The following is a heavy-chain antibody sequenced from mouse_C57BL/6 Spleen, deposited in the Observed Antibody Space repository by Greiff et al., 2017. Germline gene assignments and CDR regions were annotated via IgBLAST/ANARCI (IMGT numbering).Heavy chain of an antibody. Sequence: QVQLQQSGPELVKPGASVKISCKASGYAFSSSWMNWVKQRPGKGLEWIGRIYPGDGDTNYNGKFKGKATLTADNSSSTAYMQLSSLSSEDSAVYCCSRDYGRRFYFDDRGQSTTRTVSS. V-gene: IGHV1-82*01. D-gene: IGHD1-1*01. CDR1: GYAFSSSW. CDR3: SRDYGRRFYFDD. CDR2: IYPGDGDT. J-gene: IGHJ2*01.